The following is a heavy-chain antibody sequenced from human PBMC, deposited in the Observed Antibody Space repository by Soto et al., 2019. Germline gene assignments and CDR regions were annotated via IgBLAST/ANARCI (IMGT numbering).Heavy chain of an antibody. J-gene: IGHJ5*02. V-gene: IGHV4-30-2*01. CDR3: ARSDYDILTGYLTWFDP. CDR2: IYHSGST. CDR1: GGSISSGGYS. Sequence: PSETLSLTCAVSGGSISSGGYSWSWIRQPPGKGLEWIGYIYHSGSTYYNPSLKSRVTISVDRSKNQFSLKLSSVTAADTAVYYCARSDYDILTGYLTWFDPWGHGTLVTVSS. D-gene: IGHD3-9*01.